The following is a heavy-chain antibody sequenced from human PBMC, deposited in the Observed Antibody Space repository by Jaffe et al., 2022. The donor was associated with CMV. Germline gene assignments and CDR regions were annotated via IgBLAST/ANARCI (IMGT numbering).Heavy chain of an antibody. J-gene: IGHJ6*03. D-gene: IGHD3-9*01. V-gene: IGHV3-33*08. Sequence: QVQLVESGGGVVQTGRSLTLSCVASGFTFSSHGMHWVRQAPGKGLEGVAIIWSDGSKKYHADSVKGRFTISRDNSKNTLSLQMNSLRVEDTALYYCVRESLTGGYMDVWGKGTTVTVSS. CDR2: IWSDGSKK. CDR1: GFTFSSHG. CDR3: VRESLTGGYMDV.